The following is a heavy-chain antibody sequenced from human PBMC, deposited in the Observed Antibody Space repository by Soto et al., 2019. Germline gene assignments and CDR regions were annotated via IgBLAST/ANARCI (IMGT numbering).Heavy chain of an antibody. V-gene: IGHV5-51*01. Sequence: GESLKISCKASGFSLNTYWIAWVRQMPGKGLEWMGAIFPGDSDTRYSPSFQGQVTISADRSLGIAYLQWSSLEASDTAIYYCARVTNYADSGDFYSHAFGGQGALDPVSS. CDR1: GFSLNTYW. CDR3: ARVTNYADSGDFYSHAF. J-gene: IGHJ4*02. D-gene: IGHD3-22*01. CDR2: IFPGDSDT.